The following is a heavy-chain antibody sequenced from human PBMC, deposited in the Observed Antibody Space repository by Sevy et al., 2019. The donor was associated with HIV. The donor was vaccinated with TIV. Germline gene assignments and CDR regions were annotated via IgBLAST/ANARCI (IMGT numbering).Heavy chain of an antibody. CDR2: ISYDGSNK. CDR1: GFTFSSYA. J-gene: IGHJ4*02. V-gene: IGHV3-30-3*01. Sequence: GGSLRLSCAASGFTFSSYAMHWVRQAPGKGLEWVAVISYDGSNKYYADSVKGRFTISRDNSKNTLYLQMNSLRVEDTAVYYCARDGTIFGVVIIGPFDYWGQGTLVTVSS. D-gene: IGHD3-3*01. CDR3: ARDGTIFGVVIIGPFDY.